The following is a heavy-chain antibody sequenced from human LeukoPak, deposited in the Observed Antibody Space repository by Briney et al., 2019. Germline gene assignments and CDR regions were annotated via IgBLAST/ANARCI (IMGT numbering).Heavy chain of an antibody. CDR3: ARAPREGLLGYHFEY. D-gene: IGHD3-3*01. V-gene: IGHV3-7*03. Sequence: GGSLRLSCAASGFTFSDYAMHWVRQAPGKGLEWVANIKHDGSEKYYVDSVKGRFAISRDNGKNSLYLQMNSLRVEDMAVYYCARAPREGLLGYHFEYWGQGTLVTVSS. CDR2: IKHDGSEK. J-gene: IGHJ4*02. CDR1: GFTFSDYA.